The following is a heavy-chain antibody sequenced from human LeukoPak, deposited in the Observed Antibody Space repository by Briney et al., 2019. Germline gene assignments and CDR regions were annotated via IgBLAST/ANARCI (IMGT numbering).Heavy chain of an antibody. Sequence: PGGSLRLSCAASGFTFSSYAMSWVRQAPGKGLEWVSGISGSGALTYYADSVKGRFTISRDNSKNTVSPQMNSLRVEDTALYYCARWDSSASSPEDWGQGTLVTVSS. CDR3: ARWDSSASSPED. V-gene: IGHV3-23*01. CDR2: ISGSGALT. J-gene: IGHJ4*02. D-gene: IGHD6-25*01. CDR1: GFTFSSYA.